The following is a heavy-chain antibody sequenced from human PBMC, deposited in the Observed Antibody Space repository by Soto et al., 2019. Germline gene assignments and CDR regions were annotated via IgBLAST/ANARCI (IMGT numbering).Heavy chain of an antibody. CDR3: ARGRGDTAMAWYY. V-gene: IGHV4-59*01. J-gene: IGHJ4*02. CDR2: IYYSGST. D-gene: IGHD5-18*01. Sequence: QVQLQESGPGLVKPSETLSLTCTVSGGSISSYYWSWIRQPQGKGLEWIGYIYYSGSTKYNPSLKRQVTISVDTSKNHFSLKLNSVTAADTAVYYCARGRGDTAMAWYYWGQGTLVTVSS. CDR1: GGSISSYY.